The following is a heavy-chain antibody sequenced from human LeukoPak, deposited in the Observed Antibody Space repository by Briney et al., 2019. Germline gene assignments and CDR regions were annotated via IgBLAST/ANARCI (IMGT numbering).Heavy chain of an antibody. D-gene: IGHD6-19*01. CDR3: AKGPSSSGWYNWFDP. Sequence: GGSLRLSCAASGFAFSTYGMHWVRQAPGKGPEWVAFIRNDGNYKYYADSVKGRFTISRDNSKNTLYLQMNSLRAEDTAVYSCAKGPSSSGWYNWFDPWGQGTLVTVSS. V-gene: IGHV3-30*02. CDR1: GFAFSTYG. CDR2: IRNDGNYK. J-gene: IGHJ5*02.